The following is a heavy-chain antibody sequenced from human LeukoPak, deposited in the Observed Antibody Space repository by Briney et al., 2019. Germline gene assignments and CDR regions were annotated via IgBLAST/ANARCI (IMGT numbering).Heavy chain of an antibody. CDR2: ISAYNGNT. CDR3: ARDQGDIVVVPAYYYYMDV. J-gene: IGHJ6*03. D-gene: IGHD2-2*01. V-gene: IGHV1-18*01. CDR1: GYTFTSYG. Sequence: ASVKVSCKASGYTFTSYGISWVRQAPGQGLEWMGWISAYNGNTNYAQKLQGRVTMTTDTSTSTAYMELRSLRSDDTAVYYCARDQGDIVVVPAYYYYMDVWGKGTTVTVSS.